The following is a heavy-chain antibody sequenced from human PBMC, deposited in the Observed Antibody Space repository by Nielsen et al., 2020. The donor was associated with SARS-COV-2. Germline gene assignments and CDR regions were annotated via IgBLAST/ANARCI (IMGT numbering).Heavy chain of an antibody. CDR2: IIPIFGTA. CDR3: ASLMVATSGFDY. CDR1: GGTFSSYA. V-gene: IGHV1-69*13. J-gene: IGHJ4*02. D-gene: IGHD5-12*01. Sequence: SVKVSCKASGGTFSSYAISWVRQAPGQGLEWMGGIIPIFGTANYAQKFQGRATITADESTSTAYMELSSLRSEDTAVYYCASLMVATSGFDYWGQGTLVTVSS.